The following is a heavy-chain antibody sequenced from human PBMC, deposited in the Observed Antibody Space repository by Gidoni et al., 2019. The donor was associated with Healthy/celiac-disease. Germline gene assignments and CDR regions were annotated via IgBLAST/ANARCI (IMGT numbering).Heavy chain of an antibody. J-gene: IGHJ2*01. CDR2: ISYDVSNK. CDR1: GCTFSSYG. CDR3: AKVGRSRRPFGYFDL. D-gene: IGHD1-26*01. V-gene: IGHV3-30*18. Sequence: QVQLVESGGGVVQPGRSLRLTCAASGCTFSSYGMHWVRQAPGKGLEWLAVISYDVSNKYYADSVKGRFTISRDNSKNTLYLQMNSLRAEDTAVYYCAKVGRSRRPFGYFDLWGRGTLVTVSS.